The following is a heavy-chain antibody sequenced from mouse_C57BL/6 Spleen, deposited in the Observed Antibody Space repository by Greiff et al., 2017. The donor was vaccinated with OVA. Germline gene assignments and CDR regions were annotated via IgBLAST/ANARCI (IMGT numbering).Heavy chain of an antibody. Sequence: EVMLVESEGGLVQPGSSMKLSCTASGFTFSDYYMAWVRQVPEKGLEWVANINYDGSSTYYLDTLMSRFIISRDHAKNILYLQMSSLKSEDTATYYCARPSNWGAMYYWGQGTSVTVSS. V-gene: IGHV5-16*01. D-gene: IGHD4-1*01. CDR2: INYDGSST. CDR1: GFTFSDYY. CDR3: ARPSNWGAMYY. J-gene: IGHJ4*01.